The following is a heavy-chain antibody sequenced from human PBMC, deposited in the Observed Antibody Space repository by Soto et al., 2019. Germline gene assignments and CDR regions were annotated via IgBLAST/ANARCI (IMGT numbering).Heavy chain of an antibody. V-gene: IGHV1-18*01. Sequence: QVQLVQSGAEVKKPGASVKVSCKASGYTFTSYGISWVRQAPGQGLEWMGWISAYNGNTNYAQKLQGRVTMTTDTSTSTAYRELRSLRSDDTAVYYCARDRAYYYDSSGLDAFDIWGQGTMVTVSS. CDR3: ARDRAYYYDSSGLDAFDI. CDR1: GYTFTSYG. CDR2: ISAYNGNT. J-gene: IGHJ3*02. D-gene: IGHD3-22*01.